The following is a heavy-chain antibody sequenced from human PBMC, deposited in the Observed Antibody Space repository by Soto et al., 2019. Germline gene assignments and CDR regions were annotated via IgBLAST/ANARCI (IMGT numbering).Heavy chain of an antibody. CDR2: ISWNSGSI. Sequence: EVQLVESGGGLIQPGRSLRLSCAASGFTFDDYAMHWVRQAPGTGLEWVSGISWNSGSIGYADSVKGRFTISRDNAKNSLYLQMNSQRAEDTSLYYCAKGYCSSTSCYPDYYYYYYMDVWGKGTTVTVSS. CDR1: GFTFDDYA. D-gene: IGHD2-2*01. CDR3: AKGYCSSTSCYPDYYYYYYMDV. J-gene: IGHJ6*03. V-gene: IGHV3-9*01.